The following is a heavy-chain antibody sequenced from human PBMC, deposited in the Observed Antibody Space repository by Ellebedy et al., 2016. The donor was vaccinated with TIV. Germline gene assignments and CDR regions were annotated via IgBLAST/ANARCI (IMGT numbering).Heavy chain of an antibody. D-gene: IGHD4-17*01. CDR2: IYPGDSDT. CDR3: ARPARNGDLNAFDI. V-gene: IGHV5-51*01. J-gene: IGHJ3*02. Sequence: GESLKISCKGSGYTFANYWIAWVRQMPGKGLVWMGIIYPGDSDTRYSPSFQGQVTISADKSVSTAYLQWSSLKASDTAMYYCARPARNGDLNAFDIWGQGTMVTVSS. CDR1: GYTFANYW.